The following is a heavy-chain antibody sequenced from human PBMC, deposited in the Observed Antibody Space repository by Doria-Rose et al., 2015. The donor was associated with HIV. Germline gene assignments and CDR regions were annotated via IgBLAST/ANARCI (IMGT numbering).Heavy chain of an antibody. D-gene: IGHD3-10*01. V-gene: IGHV4-4*09. CDR1: YY. Sequence: YYWNWIRQPPGKGLEWIGYIYSSGSTHYNSSLKSRVTISIDTPKDQFSLKLSSVTAADTAVYYCARFRPSRGIYYSLDVWGKGTTVTVSS. CDR2: IYSSGST. CDR3: ARFRPSRGIYYSLDV. J-gene: IGHJ6*03.